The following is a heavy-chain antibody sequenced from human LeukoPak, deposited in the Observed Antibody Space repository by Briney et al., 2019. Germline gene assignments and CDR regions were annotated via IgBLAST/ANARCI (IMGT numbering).Heavy chain of an antibody. CDR1: GFPFSSYG. CDR2: ISCDGSNK. Sequence: GRSLRPSWAASGFPFSSYGMHWVRQAPGKGPGGVAVISCDGSNKYYADSVKGRFTISRDNSKNTQYLQMNNLRAEDTAVYYCAKSPMVRGVPVFIYHYYYGMDVWGQGTTVTVSS. V-gene: IGHV3-30*18. J-gene: IGHJ6*02. D-gene: IGHD3-10*01. CDR3: AKSPMVRGVPVFIYHYYYGMDV.